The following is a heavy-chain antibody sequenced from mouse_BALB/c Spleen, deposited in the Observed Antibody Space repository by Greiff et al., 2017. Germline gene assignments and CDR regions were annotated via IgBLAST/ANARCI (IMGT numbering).Heavy chain of an antibody. Sequence: QVQLQQSGAELARPGASVKLSCKASGYTFTDYYINWVKQRTGQGLEWIGEIYPGSGNTYYNEKFKGKATLTADKSSSTAYMQLSSLTSEDSAVYLCARGSSHFDYWGQGTTLTVSS. CDR1: GYTFTDYY. V-gene: IGHV1-77*01. J-gene: IGHJ2*01. CDR2: IYPGSGNT. CDR3: ARGSSHFDY. D-gene: IGHD1-1*01.